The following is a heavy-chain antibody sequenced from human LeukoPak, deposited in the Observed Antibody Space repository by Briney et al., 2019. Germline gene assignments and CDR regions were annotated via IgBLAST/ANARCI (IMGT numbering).Heavy chain of an antibody. CDR3: ARDGSSSGADY. D-gene: IGHD2-15*01. V-gene: IGHV3-48*03. J-gene: IGHJ4*02. CDR2: ISSSGSTT. CDR1: GFTFSSYE. Sequence: GGSLRLSCAASGFTFSSYEMNWVRQAPGKGLEWISYISSSGSTTYYADSVKGRFTISRDNAKNSLSLQMNSLRAEDTAVYYCARDGSSSGADYWGQGTLVTVS.